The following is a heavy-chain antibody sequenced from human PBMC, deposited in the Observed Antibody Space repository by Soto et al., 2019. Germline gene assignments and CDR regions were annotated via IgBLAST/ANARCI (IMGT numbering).Heavy chain of an antibody. CDR2: IYSGGSA. V-gene: IGHV3-53*01. CDR3: ARVQTEITPYYFDH. J-gene: IGHJ4*01. D-gene: IGHD1-20*01. CDR1: GFTVSNSY. Sequence: EVQLVESGGGLIQPGGSLRLSCAASGFTVSNSYMSWLRQAPGKGLEWVSIIYSGGSAFYAASVKGRFTISRNSSKSTLFLQMNSLRAEDTAVYFCARVQTEITPYYFDHWGQGTLVTVSS.